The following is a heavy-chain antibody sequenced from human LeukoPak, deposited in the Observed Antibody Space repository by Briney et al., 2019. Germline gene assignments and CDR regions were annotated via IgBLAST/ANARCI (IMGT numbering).Heavy chain of an antibody. J-gene: IGHJ4*02. Sequence: SETLSLTCTVSGGSISRSSNYWGWIRQPSGKGLEWIRSIYYSGSTYYNPSLKSRVTISVDTSKNQFSLKLSSVTAADTAVYYCARRAVGYSSGWYGYYFDYWGQGTLVTVSS. CDR1: GGSISRSSNY. CDR3: ARRAVGYSSGWYGYYFDY. CDR2: IYYSGST. D-gene: IGHD6-19*01. V-gene: IGHV4-39*01.